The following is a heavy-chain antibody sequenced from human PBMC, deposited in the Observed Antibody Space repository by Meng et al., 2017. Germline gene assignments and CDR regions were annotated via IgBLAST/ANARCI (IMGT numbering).Heavy chain of an antibody. CDR2: IYYSGSN. J-gene: IGHJ5*02. Sequence: ESLKISCTVSGGSISSYYWSWIRQPPGKGLEWIGYIYYSGSNNYNPSLKSRVTISVDTSKNQFSLKLSSVTAADTAVYYCARATDSSGWYVHCFDPWGQGTLVTVSS. D-gene: IGHD6-19*01. V-gene: IGHV4-59*01. CDR3: ARATDSSGWYVHCFDP. CDR1: GGSISSYY.